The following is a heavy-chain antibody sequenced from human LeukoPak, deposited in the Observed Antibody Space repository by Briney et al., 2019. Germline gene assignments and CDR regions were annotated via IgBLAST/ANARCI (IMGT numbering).Heavy chain of an antibody. CDR2: IYYSGST. CDR1: GGSISSYY. CDR3: ARDHDSSGP. D-gene: IGHD3-22*01. Sequence: SETLSLTCTGSGGSISSYYWSWTRQPPGKGLEWIGYIYYSGSTNYNPSLKSRVTISVDTSKNQFSLKLSSVTAADTAVYYCARDHDSSGPWGQGTLVTVSS. J-gene: IGHJ5*02. V-gene: IGHV4-59*08.